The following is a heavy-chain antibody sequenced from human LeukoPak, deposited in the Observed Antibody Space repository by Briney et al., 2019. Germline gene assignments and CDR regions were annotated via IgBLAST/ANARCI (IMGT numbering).Heavy chain of an antibody. D-gene: IGHD1-1*01. J-gene: IGHJ4*02. CDR2: ISNSGSYA. V-gene: IGHV3-11*03. CDR3: ARTMGLGPGVHFDY. CDR1: RLTYSDYY. Sequence: KTGVSLRLSCVVSRLTYSDYYMSWIRQAPGKGLEWISYISNSGSYANYADSVRGRFTTSRDNAKNSLYLQMGSLRAEDTAVYYCARTMGLGPGVHFDYWGQGTLVTVSA.